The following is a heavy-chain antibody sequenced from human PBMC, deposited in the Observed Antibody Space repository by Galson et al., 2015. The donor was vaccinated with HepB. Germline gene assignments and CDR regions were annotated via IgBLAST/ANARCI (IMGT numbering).Heavy chain of an antibody. Sequence: SVKVSCKASGGIFKSFAFSWVRQAPGQGLEWMGGIIPLFSTANYAQKFQGRVTITADESTNTVYMELSSLRSEDTAVYYCARGPILRFFDWLLPYFDYWGQGTLITVSS. CDR2: IIPLFSTA. CDR3: ARGPILRFFDWLLPYFDY. CDR1: GGIFKSFA. V-gene: IGHV1-69*13. J-gene: IGHJ4*02. D-gene: IGHD3-9*01.